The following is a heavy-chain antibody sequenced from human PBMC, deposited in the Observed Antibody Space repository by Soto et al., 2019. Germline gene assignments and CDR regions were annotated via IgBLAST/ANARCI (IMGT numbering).Heavy chain of an antibody. Sequence: GASVKASCKAPGNTFTGNGISWVRQAPGQGLEWMGWVSAYDGDTNYAQKLQGRVTMTTDTSTTTAYMELSSLRSEDTAVYYCARDRALSDVWGQGTTVTVSS. V-gene: IGHV1-18*01. CDR1: GNTFTGNG. J-gene: IGHJ6*02. CDR3: ARDRALSDV. CDR2: VSAYDGDT.